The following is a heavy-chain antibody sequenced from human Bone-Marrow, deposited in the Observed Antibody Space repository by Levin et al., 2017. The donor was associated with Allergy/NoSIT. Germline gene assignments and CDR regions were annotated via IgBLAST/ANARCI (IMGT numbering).Heavy chain of an antibody. CDR1: GFNFQNYD. CDR3: TRDAPDKVD. J-gene: IGHJ4*02. D-gene: IGHD1-14*01. V-gene: IGHV3-48*03. CDR2: ISSSDGSR. Sequence: RPGGSLRLSFATSGFNFQNYDLNWVRQAPGMGLEWISYISSSDGSRHYADSVKGRFTVSKDNAERSLYLQMNSLKDEDTATYYCTRDAPDKVDWGQGTLVIVSS.